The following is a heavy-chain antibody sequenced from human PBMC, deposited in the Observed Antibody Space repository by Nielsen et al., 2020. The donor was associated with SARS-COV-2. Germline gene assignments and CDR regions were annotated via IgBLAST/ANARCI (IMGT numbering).Heavy chain of an antibody. CDR3: ARDAGYGDYQDAFDI. Sequence: SETLSLTCAVYGGSFSGYYWSWIRQPPGKGLEWIGEINHSGSTNYNPSLKSRVTISVDTSKNQFSLKLSSVTAADTAVYYYARDAGYGDYQDAFDIWGQGTMVTVSS. D-gene: IGHD4-17*01. CDR2: INHSGST. CDR1: GGSFSGYY. V-gene: IGHV4-34*01. J-gene: IGHJ3*02.